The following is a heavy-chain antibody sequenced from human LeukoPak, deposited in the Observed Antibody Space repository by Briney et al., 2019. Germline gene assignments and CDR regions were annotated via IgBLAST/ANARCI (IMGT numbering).Heavy chain of an antibody. CDR3: SRGTGGAAAADFDP. D-gene: IGHD6-13*01. V-gene: IGHV4-30-4*01. Sequence: SETLSLTCTVSGGSISSGDYYWSWIRQPPGKGLEWIGAIYYTGSTYYNPSLKSRATISVDTSKNHFSLKLTSVTAADTAVYYCSRGTGGAAAADFDPWGQGTLVTVSS. J-gene: IGHJ5*02. CDR1: GGSISSGDYY. CDR2: IYYTGST.